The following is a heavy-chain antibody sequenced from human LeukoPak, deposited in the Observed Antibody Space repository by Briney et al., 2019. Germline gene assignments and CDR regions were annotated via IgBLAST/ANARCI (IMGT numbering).Heavy chain of an antibody. CDR3: ASLTRGYYYDSSISSRYYYYYYMDV. V-gene: IGHV4-59*01. Sequence: SETLSLTCTVSGGSISSYYWSWIRQPPGKGLEWIGYIYYSGSTNYNPSLKSRVTISVDTSKNQFSLKLSSVTAADTAVYYCASLTRGYYYDSSISSRYYYYYYMDVWGKGTTVTVSS. D-gene: IGHD3-22*01. CDR1: GGSISSYY. J-gene: IGHJ6*03. CDR2: IYYSGST.